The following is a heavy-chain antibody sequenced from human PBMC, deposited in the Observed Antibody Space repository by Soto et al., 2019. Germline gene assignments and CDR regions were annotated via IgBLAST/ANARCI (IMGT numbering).Heavy chain of an antibody. CDR1: GYTFTGYY. CDR2: INPNSGGT. V-gene: IGHV1-2*04. J-gene: IGHJ4*02. CDR3: ARDRSLPPYYFDY. Sequence: ASVKVSCKASGYTFTGYYMHWVRQAPGQGLEWMGWINPNSGGTNYAQKFQGWVTMTRDTSISTAYMELSRLRSDDTAVYYCARDRSLPPYYFDYWGQGTLVTVSS.